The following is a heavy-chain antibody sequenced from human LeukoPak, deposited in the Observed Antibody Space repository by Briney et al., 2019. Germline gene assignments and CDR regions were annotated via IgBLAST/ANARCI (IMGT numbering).Heavy chain of an antibody. CDR3: ARGLHYYGSGSSWFDP. V-gene: IGHV4-59*12. CDR2: IYYSGST. Sequence: SETLSLTCTVSGGSISSYYWSWIRQPPGKGLEWIGYIYYSGSTNYNPSLKSRVTISVDTSKNQFSLKLSSVTAADTAVYYCARGLHYYGSGSSWFDPWAREPWSPSPQ. D-gene: IGHD3-10*01. CDR1: GGSISSYY. J-gene: IGHJ5*02.